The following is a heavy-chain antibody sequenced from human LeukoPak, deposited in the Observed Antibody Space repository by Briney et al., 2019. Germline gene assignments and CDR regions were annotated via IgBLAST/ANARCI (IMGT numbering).Heavy chain of an antibody. J-gene: IGHJ5*02. CDR3: IVFGDSNH. Sequence: GGSLRLSCAASGFTGSHNYMSWVCQAPGKGLEWVSATHSSGGTYYADSVKGRFTISRDTSKNTLYLQINSLSVEDTAVYYCIVFGDSNHWGQGTLVTVSS. CDR1: GFTGSHNY. V-gene: IGHV3-53*01. D-gene: IGHD4-17*01. CDR2: THSSGGT.